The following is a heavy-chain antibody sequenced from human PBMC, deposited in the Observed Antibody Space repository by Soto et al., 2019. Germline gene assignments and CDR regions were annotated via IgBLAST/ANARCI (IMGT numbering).Heavy chain of an antibody. V-gene: IGHV3-23*01. CDR1: GFTFSSYA. CDR3: AKDPITMVRGAVLGMDV. J-gene: IGHJ6*02. CDR2: ISGSGGST. D-gene: IGHD3-10*01. Sequence: GGSLRLSCAASGFTFSSYAMSWVRQAPGKGLEWVSAISGSGGSTYYADSVEGRFTISRDNSKNTLYLQMNSLRAEDTAVYYCAKDPITMVRGAVLGMDVWGQGTTVPVYS.